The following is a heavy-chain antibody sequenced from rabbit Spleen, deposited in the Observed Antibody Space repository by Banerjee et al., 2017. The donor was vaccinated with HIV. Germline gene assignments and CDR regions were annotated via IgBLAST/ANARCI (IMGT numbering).Heavy chain of an antibody. Sequence: QEQLVESGGGLVRPGASLTLTCKASGFDFSSYGVSWVRQAPGKGGEWIGIIDLVFGNTLAGSWVNGRSPNPSRNAQNTLYLQVNSLTAADTAAYFCVRGASSSGYYNLWGPGTLVTVS. V-gene: IGHV1S47*01. CDR2: IDLVFGNT. CDR1: GFDFSSYG. CDR3: VRGASSSGYYNL. D-gene: IGHD1-1*01. J-gene: IGHJ6*01.